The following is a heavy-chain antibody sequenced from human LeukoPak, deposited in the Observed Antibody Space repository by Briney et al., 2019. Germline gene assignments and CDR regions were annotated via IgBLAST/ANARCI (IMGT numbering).Heavy chain of an antibody. V-gene: IGHV3-74*01. J-gene: IGHJ3*02. CDR1: GFTFSSYW. Sequence: GESLKISCAASGFTFSSYWMHWVRQTPGKGLVWVSRINSDGSSTSYADSVKGRFTISRDNAKNTLYLQMNSLRAEDTAVYYCASGTRRGDAFDIWGQGTMVTVSS. CDR3: ASGTRRGDAFDI. CDR2: INSDGSST. D-gene: IGHD3-10*01.